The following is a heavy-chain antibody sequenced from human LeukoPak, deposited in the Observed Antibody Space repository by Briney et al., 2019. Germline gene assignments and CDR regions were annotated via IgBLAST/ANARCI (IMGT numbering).Heavy chain of an antibody. CDR3: ARGTYGDLGVPIYYFDY. CDR1: GGSISSYY. CDR2: IYTSGST. D-gene: IGHD4-17*01. Sequence: PSETLSLTCPVSGGSISSYYWSWIRQPAGKGLEWIGRIYTSGSTNYNPSLKSRVTMSVDTSKNQFSLKLSSVTAADTAVYYYARGTYGDLGVPIYYFDYWGQGTLVTVSS. V-gene: IGHV4-4*07. J-gene: IGHJ4*02.